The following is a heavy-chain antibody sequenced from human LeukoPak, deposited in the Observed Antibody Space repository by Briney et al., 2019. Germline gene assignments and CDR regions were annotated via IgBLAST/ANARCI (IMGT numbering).Heavy chain of an antibody. D-gene: IGHD1-1*01. V-gene: IGHV3-7*01. CDR1: GFPFSTFW. Sequence: SGGSLRLSCEASGFPFSTFWMIWVRQPPGKGLEWVAKIQQDGSGEEYVDSVKGRFTISRDNTKNSLYLQMNSLRVEDTGVYYCARENWYRFDPWGQGTLVTVSS. J-gene: IGHJ5*02. CDR2: IQQDGSGE. CDR3: ARENWYRFDP.